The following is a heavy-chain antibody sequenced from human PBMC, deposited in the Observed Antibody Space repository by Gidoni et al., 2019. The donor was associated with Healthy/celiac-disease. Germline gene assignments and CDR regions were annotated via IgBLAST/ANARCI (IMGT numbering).Heavy chain of an antibody. CDR2: IYYSGST. D-gene: IGHD4-17*01. V-gene: IGHV4-39*01. CDR1: GGSISSSSYY. CDR3: ARPYGDYVGSGDY. J-gene: IGHJ4*02. Sequence: QLQLQESGPGLVKPSETLSPTCTVSGGSISSSSYYWGWIRQPPGKGLEWIGSIYYSGSTYYNPSLKSRVTISVDTSKNQFSLKLGSVTAADTAVYYCARPYGDYVGSGDYWGQGTLVTVSS.